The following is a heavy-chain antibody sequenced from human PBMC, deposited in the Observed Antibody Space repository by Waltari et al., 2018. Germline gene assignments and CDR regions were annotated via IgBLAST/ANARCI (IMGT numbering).Heavy chain of an antibody. CDR2: IYYSGST. J-gene: IGHJ4*02. CDR1: GGSISSYY. CDR3: ARVNDYGDYFDY. D-gene: IGHD4-17*01. Sequence: QVQLQESGPGLVKPSETLSLTCTVPGGSISSYYWSWIRQPPGKGLEWIGYIYYSGSTNYNPSLKSRVTISVDTSKNQFSLKLSSVTAADTAVYYCARVNDYGDYFDYWGQGTLVTVSS. V-gene: IGHV4-59*01.